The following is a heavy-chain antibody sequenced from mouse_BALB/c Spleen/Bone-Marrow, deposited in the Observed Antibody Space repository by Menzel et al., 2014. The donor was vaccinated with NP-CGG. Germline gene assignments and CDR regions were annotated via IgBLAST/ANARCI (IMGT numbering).Heavy chain of an antibody. Sequence: VQLQESGAELARPGASVKMSCQASGYTFTRYTMHWEKQRPGQGLEWIGYINPSSAYTNYNQKFKDKATLTADKSPSTAYMQLSSLTSEDSAVYYCTIRYYAMDYWGQGTSVTVSS. V-gene: IGHV1-4*01. CDR1: GYTFTRYT. D-gene: IGHD1-1*01. J-gene: IGHJ4*01. CDR3: TIRYYAMDY. CDR2: INPSSAYT.